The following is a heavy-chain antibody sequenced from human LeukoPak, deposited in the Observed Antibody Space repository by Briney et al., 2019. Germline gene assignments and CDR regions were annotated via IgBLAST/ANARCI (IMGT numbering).Heavy chain of an antibody. CDR1: GFTFSSYA. CDR2: ISGSGGST. V-gene: IGHV3-23*01. D-gene: IGHD3-9*01. J-gene: IGHJ4*02. CDR3: AKVYYDILTGYLSY. Sequence: GGSLRLPCAASGFTFSSYAMSWVRQAPGKGLEWVSAISGSGGSTYYADSVKGRFTISRDNSKNTLYLQMNSLRAEDTAVYYCAKVYYDILTGYLSYWGQGTLVTVSS.